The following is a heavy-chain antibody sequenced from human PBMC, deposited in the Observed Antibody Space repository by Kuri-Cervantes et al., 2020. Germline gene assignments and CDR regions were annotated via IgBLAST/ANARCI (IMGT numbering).Heavy chain of an antibody. CDR2: IFSNDEK. CDR1: GFSLSNARMG. V-gene: IGHV2-26*01. J-gene: IGHJ4*02. Sequence: SGPTLVKPTETLTLTCTVSGFSLSNARMGVSWIRQPPGKALEWLAHIFSNDEKSYSTSLKSRLTISKDTSKSQVVLTMTNMYPVDTATYYCARIHGESRDGYSNFDYWGQGTLVTVSS. CDR3: ARIHGESRDGYSNFDY. D-gene: IGHD5-24*01.